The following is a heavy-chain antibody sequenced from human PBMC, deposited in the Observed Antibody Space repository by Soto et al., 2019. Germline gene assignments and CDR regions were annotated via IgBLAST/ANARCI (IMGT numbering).Heavy chain of an antibody. V-gene: IGHV3-53*04. D-gene: IGHD3-3*01. Sequence: GGSLRLSCAASGFTVSSNYMSWVRQAPGKGLEWVSVIYSGGSTYYADSVKGRLTISRHNSKNTLYLQMNSLRAEDTAVYYCARDRDFWSGSHALDIWGQETVVNVS. CDR2: IYSGGST. J-gene: IGHJ3*02. CDR1: GFTVSSNY. CDR3: ARDRDFWSGSHALDI.